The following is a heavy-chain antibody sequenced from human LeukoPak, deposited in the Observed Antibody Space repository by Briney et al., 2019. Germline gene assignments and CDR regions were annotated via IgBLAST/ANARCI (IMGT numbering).Heavy chain of an antibody. J-gene: IGHJ4*02. CDR3: AKGRWALFDC. V-gene: IGHV6-1*01. Sequence: SQTLSLTCAISGDSVSSNSAAWIWIRQSPSRGLEWLGRTYYRSKWYNDYAVSLKSRMTINADTSKNQFSLQLNSVTPEDTAVYYCAKGRWALFDCWGQGTLVIVSS. D-gene: IGHD3-10*01. CDR2: TYYRSKWYN. CDR1: GDSVSSNSAA.